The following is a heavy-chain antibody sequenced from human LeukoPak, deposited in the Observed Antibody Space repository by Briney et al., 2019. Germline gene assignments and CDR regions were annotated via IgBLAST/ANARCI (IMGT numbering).Heavy chain of an antibody. CDR2: ISSSGSTI. CDR3: ARESGYYDSSGYRYYFDY. J-gene: IGHJ4*02. CDR1: GFTFSDYY. D-gene: IGHD3-22*01. V-gene: IGHV3-11*04. Sequence: GGSLRLSCAASGFTFSDYYMSWIRQAPGKGLEWVSYISSSGSTISYADSVKGRFTISRDNAKNSLYLQMNSLRAEDTAVYYCARESGYYDSSGYRYYFDYWGQGTLVTVSS.